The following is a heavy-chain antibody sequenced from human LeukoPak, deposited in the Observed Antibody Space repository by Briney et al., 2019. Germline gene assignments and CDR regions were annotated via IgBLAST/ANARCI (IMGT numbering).Heavy chain of an antibody. CDR2: INPGNDNT. V-gene: IGHV1-3*01. CDR3: ARDYGDYSYFDY. Sequence: ASVTVSCKASGYTFTTYAIHWVRQAPGQRLEWMGWINPGNDNTKYSQKFQGRLTITRDTSASAAYMELSNLRSGDTAVYYCARDYGDYSYFDYWGHGTLVTVSS. J-gene: IGHJ4*01. CDR1: GYTFTTYA. D-gene: IGHD2-21*02.